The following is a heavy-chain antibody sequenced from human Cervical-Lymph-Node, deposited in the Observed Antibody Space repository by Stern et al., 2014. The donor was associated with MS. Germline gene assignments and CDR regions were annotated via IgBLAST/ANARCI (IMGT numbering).Heavy chain of an antibody. CDR2: IYYSGST. D-gene: IGHD2-2*01. J-gene: IGHJ5*02. V-gene: IGHV4-30-4*01. CDR1: GGSISSGDYY. CDR3: ASANCSSTSCPNWFDP. Sequence: VQLEESGPGLVKPSQTLSLTCTVSGGSISSGDYYWSWIRQLPGKGLEWIGYIYYSGSTYYNPSLKSRVTISVDTSKNQFSLKLSSVTAADTAVYYCASANCSSTSCPNWFDPWGQGTLVTVSS.